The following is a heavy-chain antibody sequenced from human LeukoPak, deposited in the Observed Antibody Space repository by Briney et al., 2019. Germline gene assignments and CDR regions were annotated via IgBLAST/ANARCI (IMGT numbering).Heavy chain of an antibody. J-gene: IGHJ4*02. CDR3: ARRPVVVAAKGRYFDY. Sequence: TSETLSLTCTVSGGSISSTYYYWGWIRQPPGKGLEWIGNFHYSGSNSYNPSLKSRVTISVDTSKNQFSLKLSSVTAADTAVYYCARRPVVVAAKGRYFDYWGQGTLVTVSS. D-gene: IGHD2-15*01. CDR2: FHYSGSN. V-gene: IGHV4-39*01. CDR1: GGSISSTYYY.